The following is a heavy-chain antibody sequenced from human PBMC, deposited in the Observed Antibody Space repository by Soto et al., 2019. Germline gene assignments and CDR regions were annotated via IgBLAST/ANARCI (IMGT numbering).Heavy chain of an antibody. Sequence: ASVKVSCKASGYTFTSYYVHWVRQAPGQGLEWMGIINPSGGSTSYAQKFQGRVTMTRDTSTSTVYMELSSLRSEDTAVYYCARQIYDSDTGPNFQYYFDSWGQGTPVTVSS. V-gene: IGHV1-46*01. CDR2: INPSGGST. J-gene: IGHJ4*02. CDR3: ARQIYDSDTGPNFQYYFDS. CDR1: GYTFTSYY. D-gene: IGHD3-22*01.